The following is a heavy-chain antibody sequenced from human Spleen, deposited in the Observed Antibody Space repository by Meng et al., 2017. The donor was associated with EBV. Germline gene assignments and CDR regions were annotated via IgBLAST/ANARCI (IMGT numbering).Heavy chain of an antibody. CDR2: INHSGST. Sequence: QVQLQQWGAGLLKPSETLSLTFAVYGGSFSGYYWSWIRQPPGKGLEWIGEINHSGSTNYNPSLKSRVTISVDTSKNQFSLKLSSVTAADTAVYYCAGEMVTEYYFDYWGQGTLVTVSS. D-gene: IGHD5-24*01. CDR1: GGSFSGYY. V-gene: IGHV4-34*01. J-gene: IGHJ4*02. CDR3: AGEMVTEYYFDY.